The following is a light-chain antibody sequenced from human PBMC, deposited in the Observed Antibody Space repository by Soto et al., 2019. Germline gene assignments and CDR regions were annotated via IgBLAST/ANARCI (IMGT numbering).Light chain of an antibody. CDR2: GAS. J-gene: IGKJ2*01. V-gene: IGKV3-20*01. CDR1: QSVSSSY. CDR3: QQYGSSPLT. Sequence: EIVLTQSPGTLSLSPGERATLSCRASQSVSSSYLAWYQHKPGQAPGLLIYGASSRATGSPDRFSGSGSGKDFTLTISRLEPEDFVVYYCQQYGSSPLTVGQGTKLEI.